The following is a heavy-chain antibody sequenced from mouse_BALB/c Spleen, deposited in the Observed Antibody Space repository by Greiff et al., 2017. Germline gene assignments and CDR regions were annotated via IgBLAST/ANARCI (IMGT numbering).Heavy chain of an antibody. CDR2: IYPGDGDT. CDR3: ARRDGNYDFDV. D-gene: IGHD2-1*01. V-gene: IGHV1-80*01. Sequence: VKVVESGAELVRPGSSVKISCKASGYAFSSYWMNWVKQRPGQGLEWIGQIYPGDGDTNYNGKFKGKATLTADKSSSTAYMQLSSLTSEDSAVYFCARRDGNYDFDVWGAGTTVTVSS. CDR1: GYAFSSYW. J-gene: IGHJ1*01.